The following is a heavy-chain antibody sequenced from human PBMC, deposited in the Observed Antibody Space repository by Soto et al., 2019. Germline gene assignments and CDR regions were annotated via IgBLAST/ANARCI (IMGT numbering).Heavy chain of an antibody. CDR3: ARQRYSYGYAQYFQH. J-gene: IGHJ1*01. CDR2: IYYSGST. Sequence: SETLSLTCTVSGGSISSSSYYWGWIRQPPGKGLEWIGSIYYSGSTYYNPSLKSRVTISVDTSKNQFSLKLSSVTAADTAVYYCARQRYSYGYAQYFQHWGQGTLVTVSS. V-gene: IGHV4-39*01. CDR1: GGSISSSSYY. D-gene: IGHD5-18*01.